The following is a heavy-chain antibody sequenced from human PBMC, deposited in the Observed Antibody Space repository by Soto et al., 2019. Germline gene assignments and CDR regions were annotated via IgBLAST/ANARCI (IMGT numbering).Heavy chain of an antibody. D-gene: IGHD3-3*01. CDR3: AREMTIFGVAPGGGVDV. V-gene: IGHV4-30-2*01. J-gene: IGHJ6*02. Sequence: QLHLQESGSGLVRPSQTLSLTCGVSGGSISTFDYSWSWIRQALGRGLEWIGSIYQSGRTYFIPSLKSRATMSLDKSKNQFSLKITSAVAADTARYYCAREMTIFGVAPGGGVDVWGQGTTVTVSS. CDR1: GGSISTFDYS. CDR2: IYQSGRT.